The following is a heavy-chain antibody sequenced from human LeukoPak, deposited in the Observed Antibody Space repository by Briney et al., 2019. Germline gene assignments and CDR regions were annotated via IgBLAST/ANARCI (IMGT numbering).Heavy chain of an antibody. Sequence: RPSETLSLTCTVSGGSIGSSTYYWGWIRQPPGQGLEWIGSIYYSGSTYYNPSLKSRVTISVDSSKNQFSLRLNSMTAADTSVYYCARQAYCSSTSCYKLDQWGQGTLVTVSS. CDR3: ARQAYCSSTSCYKLDQ. J-gene: IGHJ4*02. V-gene: IGHV4-39*01. CDR1: GGSIGSSTYY. CDR2: IYYSGST. D-gene: IGHD2-2*02.